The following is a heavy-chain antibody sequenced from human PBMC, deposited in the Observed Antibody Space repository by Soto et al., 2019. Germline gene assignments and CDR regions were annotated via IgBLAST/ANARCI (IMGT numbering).Heavy chain of an antibody. CDR2: INHSGST. CDR3: AGTYYYDSSGRRAYYGMDV. CDR1: GGSFSGYY. Sequence: SETLSLTCAVYGGSFSGYYWSWIRQPPWKGLEWIGEINHSGSTNYNPSLKSRVTISVDTSKNQFSLKLSSVTAADTAVYYCAGTYYYDSSGRRAYYGMDVGGQGTTVTVS. J-gene: IGHJ6*02. D-gene: IGHD3-22*01. V-gene: IGHV4-34*01.